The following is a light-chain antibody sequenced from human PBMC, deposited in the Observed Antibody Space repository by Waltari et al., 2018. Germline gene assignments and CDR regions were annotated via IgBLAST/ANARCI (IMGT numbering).Light chain of an antibody. J-gene: IGLJ2*01. CDR2: GQG. Sequence: SSKLTQDPAVSVALGQTVKTTCHGDSLRRVYERWYQQRPGQAPVLVFYGQGDRPAGIPERFSGSTSGDTAYLTITGAQADDEADYYCHSRDSSSTRVFGGGTRLTV. V-gene: IGLV3-19*01. CDR1: SLRRVY. CDR3: HSRDSSSTRV.